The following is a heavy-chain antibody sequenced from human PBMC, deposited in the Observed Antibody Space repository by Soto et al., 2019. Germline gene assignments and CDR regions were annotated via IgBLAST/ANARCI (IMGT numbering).Heavy chain of an antibody. CDR2: IWYDGSNK. J-gene: IGHJ4*02. CDR1: GFTFSSYG. Sequence: PGGSLRLSCAASGFTFSSYGMHWVRQAPGKGLEWVAVIWYDGSNKYYADSVKGRFTISRDNSKNTLYLQMNSLRAEDTAVYYCARVFLPYSSGWYYFDYWGQGTLVTVSS. V-gene: IGHV3-33*01. D-gene: IGHD6-19*01. CDR3: ARVFLPYSSGWYYFDY.